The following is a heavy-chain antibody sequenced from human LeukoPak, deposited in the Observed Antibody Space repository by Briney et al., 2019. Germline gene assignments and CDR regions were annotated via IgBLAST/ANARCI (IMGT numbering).Heavy chain of an antibody. V-gene: IGHV3-7*01. J-gene: IGHJ4*02. CDR3: ARDRGPGYSSSWYHY. Sequence: PGGSLRLSCAASGLTFSSYWMSWVRQAPGKGLEWVANIKQDGSEKYYVDSVKGRFTISRDNAKNSLYLQMNSLRAEDTAVYYCARDRGPGYSSSWYHYWGQGTLVTVSS. CDR2: IKQDGSEK. CDR1: GLTFSSYW. D-gene: IGHD6-13*01.